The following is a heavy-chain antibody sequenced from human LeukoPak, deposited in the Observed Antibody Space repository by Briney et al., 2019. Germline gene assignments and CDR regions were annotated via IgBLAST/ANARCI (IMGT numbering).Heavy chain of an antibody. CDR1: GGSISSGGYY. CDR3: AKIPRTYYYDSSG. Sequence: SETLSLTCTVSGGSISSGGYYWSCIRQHPGKGLEWIGYIYYSGSTYYNPSLKSRVTISVDTSKNQFSLKLSSVTAADTAVYYCAKIPRTYYYDSSGWGQGTLVTVSS. J-gene: IGHJ4*02. V-gene: IGHV4-31*03. CDR2: IYYSGST. D-gene: IGHD3-22*01.